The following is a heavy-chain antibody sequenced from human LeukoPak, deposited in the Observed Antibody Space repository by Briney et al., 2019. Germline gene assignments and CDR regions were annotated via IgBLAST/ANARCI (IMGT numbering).Heavy chain of an antibody. CDR3: ARGKSRGSRIDY. V-gene: IGHV4-59*08. D-gene: IGHD1-26*01. J-gene: IGHJ4*02. CDR2: IYYSGST. CDR1: GGSISSYY. Sequence: SETLSLTCTVSGGSISSYYWSWIRQPPGKGLEWIGYIYYSGSTNYNPSLKSRVTISVDTSKNQFSLKLRSVTAADTAMYYCARGKSRGSRIDYWGQGTLVTVSS.